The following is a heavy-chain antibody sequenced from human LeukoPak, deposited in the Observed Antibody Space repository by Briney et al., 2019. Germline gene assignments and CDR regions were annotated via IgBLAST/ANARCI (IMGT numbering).Heavy chain of an antibody. CDR3: ARLLSNYVDFGY. V-gene: IGHV4-39*01. D-gene: IGHD4-11*01. CDR2: IYYSGST. J-gene: IGHJ4*02. Sequence: PSETLSLTCTVSGGSISSSSYYWGWIRQPPGKGLEWIGSIYYSGSTYYNPSLKSRVTISVDTSKNQFSLKLSSVTAADTAVYYCARLLSNYVDFGYWGQGTLVTVSS. CDR1: GGSISSSSYY.